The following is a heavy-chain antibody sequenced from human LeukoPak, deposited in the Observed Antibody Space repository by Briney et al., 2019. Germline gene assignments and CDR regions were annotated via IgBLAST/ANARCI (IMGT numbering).Heavy chain of an antibody. J-gene: IGHJ6*04. CDR1: GGTFSSYA. D-gene: IGHD3-10*01. V-gene: IGHV1-69*06. CDR3: ARHITMVRGVIGSYYYYGVDV. Sequence: SVKLSCKASGGTFSSYAISWVRQAPGQGLEWMGGIIPIFGTANYAQKFQGRVTITADKSTSTAYMELSSLRSEDTAVYYCARHITMVRGVIGSYYYYGVDVWGKGTTVTVSS. CDR2: IIPIFGTA.